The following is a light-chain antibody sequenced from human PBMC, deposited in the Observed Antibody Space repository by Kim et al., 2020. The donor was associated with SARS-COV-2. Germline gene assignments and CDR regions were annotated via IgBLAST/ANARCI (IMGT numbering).Light chain of an antibody. CDR2: WAS. CDR1: QSVLYSSNNKNY. J-gene: IGKJ1*01. V-gene: IGKV4-1*01. Sequence: ATIHCKSSQSVLYSSNNKNYLAWYQQKPGQPPKLLIYWASTRESGVPDRFSGSGSGTAFTLTISSLQAEDVAVYYCQQYYSTPWTFGQGTKVDIK. CDR3: QQYYSTPWT.